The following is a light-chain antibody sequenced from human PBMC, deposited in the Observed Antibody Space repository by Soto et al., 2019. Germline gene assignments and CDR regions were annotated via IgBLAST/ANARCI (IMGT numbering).Light chain of an antibody. J-gene: IGKJ3*01. V-gene: IGKV1-12*01. CDR3: QQANTFPVT. Sequence: DIQMTQSPSSVSASVGDRVTFTCRASQHISSWLAWYQQKPGKAPKLLIAAASILQSGVPSRFSGSGYGTDFTLTSSSLQPEDFATYFCQQANTFPVTFGPGTRLEIK. CDR2: AAS. CDR1: QHISSW.